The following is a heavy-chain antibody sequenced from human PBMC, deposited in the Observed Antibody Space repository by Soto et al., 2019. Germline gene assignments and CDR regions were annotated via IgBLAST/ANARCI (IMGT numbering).Heavy chain of an antibody. J-gene: IGHJ6*02. CDR1: GFTFSSYG. CDR3: EKGGDYGSIYAMDV. V-gene: IGHV3-30*18. CDR2: ISYDGSSK. D-gene: IGHD4-17*01. Sequence: QVQLVESGGGVVQPGRSLRLSCAASGFTFSSYGMHWVRQAPGKGLEWVAFISYDGSSKYYADSVKGRFTISRDNSKNTLYLQMNSLRAEDTAVYYCEKGGDYGSIYAMDVWGQGTTVTVSS.